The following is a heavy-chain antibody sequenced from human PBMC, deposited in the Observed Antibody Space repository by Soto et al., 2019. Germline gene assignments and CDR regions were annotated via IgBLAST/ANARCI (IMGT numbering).Heavy chain of an antibody. CDR1: GFIFSDYY. D-gene: IGHD3-10*01. J-gene: IGHJ5*02. CDR3: ARDRGLYYYGSGSPSDL. V-gene: IGHV3-11*01. CDR2: NSGSGSIV. Sequence: QVQLVESGGGLVKPGGSLRLSCAASGFIFSDYYMSWIRQAPGKGLEWVSYNSGSGSIVYYADSMKGRFTISRDNAKNSVYLQMNSLRVDDTAVYYCARDRGLYYYGSGSPSDLWGQGVLVTVSS.